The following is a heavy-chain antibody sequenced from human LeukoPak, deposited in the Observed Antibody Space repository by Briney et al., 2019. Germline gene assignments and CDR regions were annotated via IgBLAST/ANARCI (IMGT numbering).Heavy chain of an antibody. V-gene: IGHV3-21*01. D-gene: IGHD3-22*01. Sequence: KSGGSLRLSCAASGLTFSSYSMNWVRQAPGKGLEWVSSIISSSSYIYYADSVKGRFTISRDNAKNSLYLQMNSLRAEDTAVYYCARATEYYYDSSGYETDGMDVWGQGTTVTVSS. J-gene: IGHJ6*02. CDR3: ARATEYYYDSSGYETDGMDV. CDR1: GLTFSSYS. CDR2: IISSSSYI.